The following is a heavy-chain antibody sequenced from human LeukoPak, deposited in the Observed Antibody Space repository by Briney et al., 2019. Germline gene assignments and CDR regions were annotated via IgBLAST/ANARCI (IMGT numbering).Heavy chain of an antibody. D-gene: IGHD5-12*01. J-gene: IGHJ5*02. CDR3: ARGATDTTMWFDP. CDR1: GFTFDDYN. Sequence: GGSLRLSCAASGFTFDDYNMHWVRQAPGKGLEWVSLISWDGGSTYYADSVKGRFTIYRDNSKNSLYLQMNGLRAEDTAAYYCARGATDTTMWFDPWGQGTLVTVSS. CDR2: ISWDGGST. V-gene: IGHV3-43*01.